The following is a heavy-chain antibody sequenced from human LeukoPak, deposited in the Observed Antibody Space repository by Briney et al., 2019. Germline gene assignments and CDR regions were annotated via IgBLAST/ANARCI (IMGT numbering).Heavy chain of an antibody. V-gene: IGHV4-59*01. Sequence: SETLSLTCSVSSGSITSYYWSWLRQPPGKGLEWIGYIYYSGSTNYNPSAKSRVTMSVDTSKNQFSLKLNSVTAADTAVYYCATLWRLGASTGEAFDIWGQGTMVTVSS. J-gene: IGHJ3*02. D-gene: IGHD1-26*01. CDR3: ATLWRLGASTGEAFDI. CDR2: IYYSGST. CDR1: SGSITSYY.